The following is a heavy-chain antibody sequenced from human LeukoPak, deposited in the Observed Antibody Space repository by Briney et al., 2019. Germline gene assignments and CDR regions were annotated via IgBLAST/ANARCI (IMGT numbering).Heavy chain of an antibody. CDR3: ASSSGWSYFDY. D-gene: IGHD6-19*01. V-gene: IGHV3-30*04. Sequence: PGGSLRLPCAASGLTFSSYAMHWVRQAPGKGLEWVAVISYDGSNKYYADSVKGRFTISRDNSKNTLYLQMNSLRAEDTAVYYCASSSGWSYFDYWGQGTLVTVSS. CDR2: ISYDGSNK. J-gene: IGHJ4*02. CDR1: GLTFSSYA.